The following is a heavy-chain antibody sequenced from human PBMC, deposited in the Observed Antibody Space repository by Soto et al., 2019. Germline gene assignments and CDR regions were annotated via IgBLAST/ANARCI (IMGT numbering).Heavy chain of an antibody. CDR3: ARDVGVVWCGDYADAYDI. CDR2: ISSSSSTI. Sequence: GGSLRIASAASGFTCSSYSMNCVRQAPGKGLEWVSYISSSSSTIYYADSVKGRFTISRDNAKNSLYLQMNSLRDEDTAVYYCARDVGVVWCGDYADAYDIWRRGTMVTGS. D-gene: IGHD2-8*02. CDR1: GFTCSSYS. V-gene: IGHV3-48*02. J-gene: IGHJ3*02.